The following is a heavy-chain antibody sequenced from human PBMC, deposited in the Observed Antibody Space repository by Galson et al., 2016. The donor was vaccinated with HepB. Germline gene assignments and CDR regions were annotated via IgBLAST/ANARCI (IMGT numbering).Heavy chain of an antibody. Sequence: SLRLSCAASRFTFSSYVMYWVRQAPGKGLDYVSAISSNGGTTYYADSVKGRFTISRDNSKNTLYLQMSSLRAEDTAVYYCVKMYTKYAYYYYGMDVWGQGTTVTVSS. CDR1: RFTFSSYV. V-gene: IGHV3-64D*06. CDR2: ISSNGGTT. CDR3: VKMYTKYAYYYYGMDV. D-gene: IGHD1-1*01. J-gene: IGHJ6*02.